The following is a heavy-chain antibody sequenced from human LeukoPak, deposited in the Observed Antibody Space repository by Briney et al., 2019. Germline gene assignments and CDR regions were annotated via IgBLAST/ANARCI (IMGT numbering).Heavy chain of an antibody. V-gene: IGHV1-18*01. D-gene: IGHD3-16*02. J-gene: IGHJ4*02. CDR3: ARMYYDYVWGSYRWYYFDY. Sequence: ASVKVSCKASGYTFTSYGVNWVRQVPRQGLEWMGWISAYNGHTNYAQKLQGRVTMTTDTSTSTAYMELRSLRSDDTAVYYCARMYYDYVWGSYRWYYFDYWGQGTLVTVSS. CDR2: ISAYNGHT. CDR1: GYTFTSYG.